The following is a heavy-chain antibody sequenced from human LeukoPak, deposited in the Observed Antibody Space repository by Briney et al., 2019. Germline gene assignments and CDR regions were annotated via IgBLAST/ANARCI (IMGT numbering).Heavy chain of an antibody. J-gene: IGHJ4*02. CDR2: ISGNSLAI. V-gene: IGHV3-48*04. CDR1: GFTFSSYN. Sequence: GGSLRLSCAASGFTFSSYNMNWVRQAPGKGLEWVSNISGNSLAIYYTDSVKGRLTISRDNAKNSLYLQMNSLRAEDTAVYYCARKYYGTGNYFFDYWGRGTLVTVSS. D-gene: IGHD3-10*01. CDR3: ARKYYGTGNYFFDY.